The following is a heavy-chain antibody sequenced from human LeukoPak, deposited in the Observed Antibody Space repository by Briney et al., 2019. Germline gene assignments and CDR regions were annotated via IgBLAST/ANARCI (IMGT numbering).Heavy chain of an antibody. CDR2: IKQDGSVK. CDR3: ARDAEYNWNYGPGYIDV. D-gene: IGHD1-7*01. Sequence: QPGGSLRLSCAASGFTFSNYWMSWVRQAPGKGLEWVANIKQDGSVKYYADSVKGRFSISRDNSKNTLYLQMNSLRAEDTAVYYCARDAEYNWNYGPGYIDVWGKGTTVTVSS. V-gene: IGHV3-7*03. CDR1: GFTFSNYW. J-gene: IGHJ6*03.